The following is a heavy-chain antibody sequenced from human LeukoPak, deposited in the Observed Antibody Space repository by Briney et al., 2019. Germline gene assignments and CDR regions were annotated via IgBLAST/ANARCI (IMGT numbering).Heavy chain of an antibody. CDR3: ARDRSGWYYFDY. CDR1: GFTFSSYE. CDR2: INSSGSTI. D-gene: IGHD6-19*01. J-gene: IGHJ4*02. V-gene: IGHV3-48*03. Sequence: GGSLRLSCAASGFTFSSYEMNWVRQAPGKGLEWVSYINSSGSTIYYADSVKGRFTISRDNAKNSLYLQMNSLRAEDTAVYYCARDRSGWYYFDYWGQGTLVTVSS.